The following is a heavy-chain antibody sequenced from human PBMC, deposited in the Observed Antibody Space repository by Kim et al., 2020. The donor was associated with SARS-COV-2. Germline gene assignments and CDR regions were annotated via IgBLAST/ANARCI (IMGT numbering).Heavy chain of an antibody. CDR2: IHHSGNA. J-gene: IGHJ4*01. D-gene: IGHD3-10*01. CDR1: NYSISSGYY. V-gene: IGHV4-38-2*02. Sequence: SETLSLTCSVSNYSISSGYYWAWIRQSPGKGLEWIASIHHSGNALYNPSLKSRVTISMDRSSNQFSLKLSSVTAADTAMYYCARDLLSHGSYAFYFWG. CDR3: ARDLLSHGSYAFYF.